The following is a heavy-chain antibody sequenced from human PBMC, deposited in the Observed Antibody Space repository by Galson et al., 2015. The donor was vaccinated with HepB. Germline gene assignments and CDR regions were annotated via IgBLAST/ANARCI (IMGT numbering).Heavy chain of an antibody. J-gene: IGHJ3*02. D-gene: IGHD3-22*01. CDR2: ISGSGSYT. CDR1: GFTFSDYY. Sequence: SLRLSCAASGFTFSDYYMSWIRQAPGKGLEWVSYISGSGSYTNYGDSVKGRFTISRDNAKSSLFLRMNRLRAEDTAVYYCARDRGGGYYALHVAFDIWGQGTMVTVAS. V-gene: IGHV3-11*06. CDR3: ARDRGGGYYALHVAFDI.